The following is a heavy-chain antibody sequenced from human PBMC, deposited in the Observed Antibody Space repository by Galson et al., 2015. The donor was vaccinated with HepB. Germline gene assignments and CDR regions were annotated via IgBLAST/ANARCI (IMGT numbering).Heavy chain of an antibody. CDR2: IGGSGSPI. CDR3: AREGVTLVRVVTLAAADDAFDV. D-gene: IGHD3-10*01. V-gene: IGHV3-48*03. J-gene: IGHJ3*01. Sequence: SLRLSCAASGFTFSSYEMNWVRQAPGKGLEWVSYIGGSGSPIFYADSVKGRFTISRDNAKNSLYLQMSSPRAEDTAVYYCAREGVTLVRVVTLAAADDAFDVWGQGTMVIVSS. CDR1: GFTFSSYE.